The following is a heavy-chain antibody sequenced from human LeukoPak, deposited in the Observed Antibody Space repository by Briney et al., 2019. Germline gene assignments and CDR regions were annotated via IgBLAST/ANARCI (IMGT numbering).Heavy chain of an antibody. J-gene: IGHJ4*02. CDR2: LSGSGDST. Sequence: GGSLRLACAASGFTFSNFAMTWVRLAPGRGLEWVSTLSGSGDSTHFADSVKGRFTISRDNSKNTLYLQMNRLRVEDTALYYCAKGSVDTSYIDYWSQGTLVPVSS. CDR1: GFTFSNFA. D-gene: IGHD3-10*01. V-gene: IGHV3-23*01. CDR3: AKGSVDTSYIDY.